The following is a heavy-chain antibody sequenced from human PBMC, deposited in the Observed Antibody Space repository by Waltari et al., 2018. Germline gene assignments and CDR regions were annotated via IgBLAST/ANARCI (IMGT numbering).Heavy chain of an antibody. CDR2: ISSSSSTI. D-gene: IGHD1-26*01. V-gene: IGHV3-48*01. Sequence: EVQLVESGGGLVQPGGSLRLSCAASGFTFSSYSMNWVRQAPGKGLEWVSYISSSSSTIYYADSVKGRFTISRDNAKNSLYLQMNSLRAEDTAVYYCARVVGANPPHIWGQGTMVTVSS. CDR1: GFTFSSYS. J-gene: IGHJ3*02. CDR3: ARVVGANPPHI.